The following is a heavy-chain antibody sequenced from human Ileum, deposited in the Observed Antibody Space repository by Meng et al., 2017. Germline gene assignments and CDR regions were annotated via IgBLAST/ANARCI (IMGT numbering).Heavy chain of an antibody. CDR3: ARAPYLNDNVVVPVTNQYCYYYYGMDV. V-gene: IGHV1-69*13. J-gene: IGHJ6*02. CDR2: IIPIFGTA. D-gene: IGHD2-2*01. Sequence: SLKVSCKASGGTFSSYAISWVRQAPGQGLEWMGGIIPIFGTANYAQKSQGRVTITADESTSTAYMELSSLRSEDTAVYYCARAPYLNDNVVVPVTNQYCYYYYGMDVWGQGTTVTGAS. CDR1: GGTFSSYA.